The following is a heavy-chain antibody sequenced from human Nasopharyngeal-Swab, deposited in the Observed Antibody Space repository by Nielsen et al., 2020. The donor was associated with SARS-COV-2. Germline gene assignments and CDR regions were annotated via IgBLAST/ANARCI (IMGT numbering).Heavy chain of an antibody. CDR3: ARDPGIAAAFHDYYYYYGMDV. J-gene: IGHJ6*02. Sequence: ASVKVSCKASGYTFTSYGISWVRQAPGQGLEWMGWISAYNGNTNYAQKLQGRVTMTTDTSTSTAYMELRSLRSDDTAVYYCARDPGIAAAFHDYYYYYGMDVWGQGTTVTASS. V-gene: IGHV1-18*01. CDR1: GYTFTSYG. CDR2: ISAYNGNT. D-gene: IGHD6-13*01.